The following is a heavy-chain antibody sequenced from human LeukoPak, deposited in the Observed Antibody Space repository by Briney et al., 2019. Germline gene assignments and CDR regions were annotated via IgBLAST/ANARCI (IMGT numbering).Heavy chain of an antibody. D-gene: IGHD1-26*01. V-gene: IGHV3-48*02. CDR1: GFXFSRYS. J-gene: IGHJ4*02. Sequence: PGGSLRLSCAASGFXFSRYSINWVRQAPGNGLEWVSDLRSSSSTIYYAESVKGRFTISRDNAKNSLYLQMNSLRDEDTAVYYCARDRVGATVFDHWGQGTLVTVSS. CDR3: ARDRVGATVFDH. CDR2: LRSSSSTI.